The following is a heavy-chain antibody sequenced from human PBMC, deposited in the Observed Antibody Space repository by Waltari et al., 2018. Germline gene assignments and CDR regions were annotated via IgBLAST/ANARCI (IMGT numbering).Heavy chain of an antibody. CDR3: ASHYCSRGTCHFDS. V-gene: IGHV3-66*04. CDR1: ELNVSANY. CDR2: IYSGGST. J-gene: IGHJ4*02. D-gene: IGHD2-15*01. Sequence: EALLAASGGGSVQPGGSLRLSCAVSELNVSANYVSWVRQPPGQGLEWVAIIYSGGSTSYADSVRARFTISRDISKNTVFLQMNSLRAEDTAVYYCASHYCSRGTCHFDSWGQGTLVKVSS.